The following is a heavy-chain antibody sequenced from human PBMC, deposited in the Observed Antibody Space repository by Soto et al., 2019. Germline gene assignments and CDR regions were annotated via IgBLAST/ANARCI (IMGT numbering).Heavy chain of an antibody. CDR3: ARGPLSIAAEYYFDY. CDR2: IWYDGSNK. CDR1: GFTFSSYG. V-gene: IGHV3-33*01. Sequence: VGSLRLSCAASGFTFSSYGMHWVRQAPGKGLEWVAVIWYDGSNKYYADSVKGRFTISRDNSKNTLYLQMNSLRAEDTAVYYCARGPLSIAAEYYFDYWGQGTLVTVSS. D-gene: IGHD6-6*01. J-gene: IGHJ4*02.